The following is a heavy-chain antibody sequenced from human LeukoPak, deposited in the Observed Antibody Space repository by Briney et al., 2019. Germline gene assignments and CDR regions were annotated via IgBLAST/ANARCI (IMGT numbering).Heavy chain of an antibody. Sequence: GGSLRLSCAASGFTFSSYGMHWVRQAPGKGLEWVAVISYDGSNKYYADSVKGRFTISRDNSKNTLYLQMNSLRAEDTAVYYCAKERDDAAAGDYWGQGTLVTVSS. CDR2: ISYDGSNK. CDR1: GFTFSSYG. J-gene: IGHJ4*02. D-gene: IGHD6-13*01. V-gene: IGHV3-30*18. CDR3: AKERDDAAAGDY.